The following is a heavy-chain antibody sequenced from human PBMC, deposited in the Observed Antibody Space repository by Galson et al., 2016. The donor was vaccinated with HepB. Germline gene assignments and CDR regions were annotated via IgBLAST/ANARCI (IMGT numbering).Heavy chain of an antibody. J-gene: IGHJ4*02. Sequence: CAISGDSVSNNIAAWNWIRQSPSRGLEWLGRAYYRSDWYNAYAGSVRSRITINPDTSKNQCSLQLNSVTPEDTAVYYCARAGGLNENFHFDYWGQGTLVTVSS. CDR2: AYYRSDWYN. V-gene: IGHV6-1*01. CDR1: GDSVSNNIAA. CDR3: ARAGGLNENFHFDY. D-gene: IGHD1-1*01.